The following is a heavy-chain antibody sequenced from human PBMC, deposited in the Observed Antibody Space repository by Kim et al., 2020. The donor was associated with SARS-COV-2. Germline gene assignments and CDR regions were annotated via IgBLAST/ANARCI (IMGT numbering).Heavy chain of an antibody. Sequence: ASVKVSCKASGYTFTSYAMNWVRQAPGQGLEWMGWINTNTGNPTYAQGFTGRFVFSLDTSVSTAYLQISSLKAEDTAVYYCARGGIAVATRILDYWGQGTLVTVSS. V-gene: IGHV7-4-1*02. J-gene: IGHJ4*02. CDR1: GYTFTSYA. CDR2: INTNTGNP. CDR3: ARGGIAVATRILDY. D-gene: IGHD6-19*01.